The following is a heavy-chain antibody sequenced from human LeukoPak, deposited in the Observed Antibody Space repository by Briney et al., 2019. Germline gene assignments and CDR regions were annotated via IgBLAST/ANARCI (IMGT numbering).Heavy chain of an antibody. V-gene: IGHV3-13*01. CDR3: AKDDYGDFPLDNVDY. CDR2: IGTAGDT. J-gene: IGHJ4*02. CDR1: GFTFSSYD. D-gene: IGHD4-17*01. Sequence: PGGSLRLSCAASGFTFSSYDMHWVRQATGKGLEWVSAIGTAGDTYYPGSVKGRFTISRENAKNSLYLQMNSLRAEDTAVYYCAKDDYGDFPLDNVDYWGQGTLVTVSS.